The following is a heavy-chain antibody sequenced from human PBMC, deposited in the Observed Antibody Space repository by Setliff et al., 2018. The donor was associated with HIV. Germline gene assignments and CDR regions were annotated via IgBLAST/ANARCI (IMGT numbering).Heavy chain of an antibody. Sequence: SETLSLTCAVSGVSISNSNWWSWVRQPPGKGLEWIGEVSHSGSTNYNPSLKSRVTISVDTSKNQFSLKLSSVTAADTAVYYCARKNRGAPAPFDYWGQGTLVTVSS. J-gene: IGHJ4*02. CDR2: VSHSGST. CDR3: ARKNRGAPAPFDY. D-gene: IGHD6-25*01. CDR1: GVSISNSNW. V-gene: IGHV4-4*02.